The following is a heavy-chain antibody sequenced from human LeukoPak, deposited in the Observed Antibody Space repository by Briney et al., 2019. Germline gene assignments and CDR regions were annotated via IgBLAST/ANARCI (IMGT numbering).Heavy chain of an antibody. J-gene: IGHJ5*02. Sequence: KTGGSLRLSCAASGFTFSDYYMSWIRQAPGKGLEWVSYISSSGSTIYYADSVKGRFTISRDDTKNSLYLQMNSLRAEDTAVYYCAHPSESGIAAAGTSGWFDPWGQGTLVTVSS. V-gene: IGHV3-11*04. CDR1: GFTFSDYY. CDR3: AHPSESGIAAAGTSGWFDP. CDR2: ISSSGSTI. D-gene: IGHD6-13*01.